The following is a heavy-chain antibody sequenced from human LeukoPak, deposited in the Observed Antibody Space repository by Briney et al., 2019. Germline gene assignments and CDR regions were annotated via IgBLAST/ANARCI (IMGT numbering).Heavy chain of an antibody. V-gene: IGHV1-8*03. Sequence: ASVKVSCKASGYTFTSYDINWVRQATGQGLEWMGWMNPNSGNTGYPQKFQGRVTITRNTSISTAYMELSSLRSEDTAVYYCARGRSLCSSTSCPNDAFDIWGQGTMVTVSS. CDR2: MNPNSGNT. CDR3: ARGRSLCSSTSCPNDAFDI. D-gene: IGHD2-2*01. CDR1: GYTFTSYD. J-gene: IGHJ3*02.